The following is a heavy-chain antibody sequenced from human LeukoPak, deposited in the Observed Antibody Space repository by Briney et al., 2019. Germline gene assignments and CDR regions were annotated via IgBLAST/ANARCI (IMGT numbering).Heavy chain of an antibody. CDR3: AKDLEGVKYFQH. CDR2: ISGSGSSA. Sequence: PGGSLRLSCAASGFTFSSYAMTWVRQAPGEGLQWVSDISGSGSSAYYADSVRGRFTISRDNSKNTLYLQMNSLRAEDTAVYYCAKDLEGVKYFQHWGQGTLVTVSS. J-gene: IGHJ1*01. V-gene: IGHV3-23*01. CDR1: GFTFSSYA. D-gene: IGHD3-10*01.